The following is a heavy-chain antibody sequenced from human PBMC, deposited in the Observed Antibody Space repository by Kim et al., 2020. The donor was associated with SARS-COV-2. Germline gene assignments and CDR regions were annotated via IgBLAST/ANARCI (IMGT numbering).Heavy chain of an antibody. D-gene: IGHD3-9*01. CDR1: GFTFSSYG. CDR2: ISYDGSNK. Sequence: GGSLRLSCVASGFTFSSYGMHWVRQAPGKGLEWVAVISYDGSNKYYADSVKGRFTISRDNSKNTLYLQMNSLRAEDTAVYYCAKDMRYYDILTGYLARM. CDR3: AKDMRYYDILTGYLARM. J-gene: IGHJ6*01. V-gene: IGHV3-30*18.